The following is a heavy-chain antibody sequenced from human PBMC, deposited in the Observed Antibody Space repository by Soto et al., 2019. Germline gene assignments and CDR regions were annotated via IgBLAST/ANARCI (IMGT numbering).Heavy chain of an antibody. V-gene: IGHV3-30-3*01. Sequence: QVQLVESGGGVVQPGRSLRLSCAASGFTFSSYAMHWVRQAPGKGLEWVAVISYDGSNKYYADSVKGRFTISRDNSKNTLYLQMNSLRAEDTAVYYCAREGWSYYFDYWGQGTLVTVSS. J-gene: IGHJ4*02. CDR1: GFTFSSYA. CDR2: ISYDGSNK. CDR3: AREGWSYYFDY. D-gene: IGHD1-26*01.